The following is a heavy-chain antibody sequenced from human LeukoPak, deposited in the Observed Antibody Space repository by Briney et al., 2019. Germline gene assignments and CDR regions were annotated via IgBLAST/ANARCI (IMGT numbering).Heavy chain of an antibody. J-gene: IGHJ5*02. CDR1: GFIFSTNQ. D-gene: IGHD2-21*01. CDR2: INSDGINI. V-gene: IGHV3-74*01. CDR3: ATYSRP. Sequence: GGSLRLSCAASGFIFSTNQMHWVRHAPGKGLVWVSRINSDGINILYADSVEGLFTISRDNARNTLYQQMNSLRAEDTAVYYCATYSRPWGQGTLVTVSS.